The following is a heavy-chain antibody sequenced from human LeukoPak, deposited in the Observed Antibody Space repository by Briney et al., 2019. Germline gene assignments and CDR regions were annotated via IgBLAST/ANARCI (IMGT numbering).Heavy chain of an antibody. CDR1: GGSTSTTTHY. D-gene: IGHD2-2*01. CDR2: IYYDAGA. V-gene: IGHV4-31*03. Sequence: PSETLSLTCTVSGGSTSTTTHYWSWLRQHPGKGPEWIAYIYYDAGANYNPSLASRVTISLDSSANQFSLHLNSVTPEDTAVYYCARRLTQYDCFDPWGQGILVTVSS. J-gene: IGHJ5*02. CDR3: ARRLTQYDCFDP.